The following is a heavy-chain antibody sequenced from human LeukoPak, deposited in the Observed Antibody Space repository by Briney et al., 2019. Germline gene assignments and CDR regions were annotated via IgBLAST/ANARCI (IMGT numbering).Heavy chain of an antibody. D-gene: IGHD6-19*01. V-gene: IGHV3-49*03. J-gene: IGHJ4*02. Sequence: GGSLRLSCTASGFNFGDYLMSWFRQAPGKGLPWIGFISGATTEYAASVKGSFTISSDVSTSIAYPPMNSLSTDDTAAYYCSRGSGWLSVYWGQGTLVTVSS. CDR3: SRGSGWLSVY. CDR2: ISGATT. CDR1: GFNFGDYL.